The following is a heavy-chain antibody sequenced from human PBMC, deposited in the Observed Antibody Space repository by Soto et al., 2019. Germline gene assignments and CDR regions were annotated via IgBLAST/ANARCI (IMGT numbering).Heavy chain of an antibody. Sequence: QITLKASGPTLVKPTQTLTLTCTFSGFSLSTSGVGVGWIRQPPGKALQWLALTYWNDDKRYSPSLKSRLTITKDTSKNQVVLTMTNMDPVDTATYYWTHRALPYGDHNRFDPWGQGTLVTVSS. V-gene: IGHV2-5*01. CDR2: TYWNDDK. CDR1: GFSLSTSGVG. CDR3: THRALPYGDHNRFDP. J-gene: IGHJ5*02. D-gene: IGHD4-17*01.